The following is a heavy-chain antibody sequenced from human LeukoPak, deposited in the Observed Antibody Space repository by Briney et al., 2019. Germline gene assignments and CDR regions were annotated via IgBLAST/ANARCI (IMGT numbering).Heavy chain of an antibody. D-gene: IGHD3-9*01. J-gene: IGHJ4*02. V-gene: IGHV1-46*01. CDR1: GYTFTNYY. CDR3: ARVDILTGYYYFDY. Sequence: ASVKISCKASGYTFTNYYIHWVRQAPGQGLEWVGLINPNGGNTGYAQRFQGRVTMTTDTSTSTAYMELRSLRSDDTAVYYCARVDILTGYYYFDYWGQGTLVTVSS. CDR2: INPNGGNT.